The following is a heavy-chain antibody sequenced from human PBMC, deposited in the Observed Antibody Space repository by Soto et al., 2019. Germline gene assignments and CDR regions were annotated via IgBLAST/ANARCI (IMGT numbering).Heavy chain of an antibody. J-gene: IGHJ5*02. CDR1: GYTFTTYG. CDR3: AREDGYCSGGSCHSGGWLEP. CDR2: ISPYNGNT. D-gene: IGHD2-15*01. V-gene: IGHV1-18*01. Sequence: QVQLVQSGAEVKKPGASVKVSCKTSGYTFTTYGVSWVRQAPGQGLEWMGWISPYNGNTNYAQWLQGRVTLTTDTSTKTAYMELMSLRSDDTALYYCAREDGYCSGGSCHSGGWLEPWGQGTLVTVSS.